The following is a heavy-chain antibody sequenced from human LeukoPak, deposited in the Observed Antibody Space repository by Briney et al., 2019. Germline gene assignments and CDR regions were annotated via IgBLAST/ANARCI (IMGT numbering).Heavy chain of an antibody. V-gene: IGHV3-30*03. Sequence: GGSLRLSCAASGFTFSTYGMTWVRQAPGKGLEWVAVISYDGSNKYYADSVKGRFTISRDNAKNSLYLQMNSLRAEDTAVYYCARGKWLRSAIYYYYMDVWGKGTTVTISS. CDR2: ISYDGSNK. CDR3: ARGKWLRSAIYYYYMDV. CDR1: GFTFSTYG. D-gene: IGHD5-12*01. J-gene: IGHJ6*03.